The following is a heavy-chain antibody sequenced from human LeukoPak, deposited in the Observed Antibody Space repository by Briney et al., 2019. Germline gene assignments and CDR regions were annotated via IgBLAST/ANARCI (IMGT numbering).Heavy chain of an antibody. V-gene: IGHV3-30*02. CDR1: GFTFSNYD. D-gene: IGHD6-19*01. J-gene: IGHJ4*02. CDR2: IRYDGSNK. CDR3: AKGGSSAWYYFDY. Sequence: GGSLGLSCAASGFTFSNYDTHWVRQAPGRGLGRVAFIRYDGSNKYYADSVKGRFPISRDNSKNTLYLQMNSLRAEDTAVYYCAKGGSSAWYYFDYWGQGTLVTVSS.